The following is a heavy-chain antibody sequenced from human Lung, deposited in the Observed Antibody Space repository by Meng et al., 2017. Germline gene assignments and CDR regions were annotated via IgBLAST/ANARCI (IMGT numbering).Heavy chain of an antibody. CDR3: ARGPTTMAHDFDY. V-gene: IGHV4-34*01. CDR2: INHSGST. Sequence: VPLPQWGARLLKPSETLSLTCVVSGGVFRDYYWSWIRQPPGKGLEWIGEINHSGSTNYNPSLESRATISVDTSQNNLSLKLSSVTAADSAVYYCARGPTTMAHDFDYWGQGTLVTVSS. CDR1: GGVFRDYY. J-gene: IGHJ4*02. D-gene: IGHD4-11*01.